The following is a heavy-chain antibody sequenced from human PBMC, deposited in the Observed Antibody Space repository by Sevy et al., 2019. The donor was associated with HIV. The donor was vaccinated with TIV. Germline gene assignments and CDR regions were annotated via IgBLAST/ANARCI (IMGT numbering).Heavy chain of an antibody. J-gene: IGHJ4*02. CDR1: GFTFNSFA. CDR2: VSGSGDRT. D-gene: IGHD5-12*01. V-gene: IGHV3-23*01. CDR3: AKATSAKATEDHFDY. Sequence: GGSLRLSCAASGFTFNSFAISWVRQAPGKGLEWVSGVSGSGDRTYYTDYMKGRFTVARDNSKNTLYLQIDNLRVEDTAVYYCAKATSAKATEDHFDYWGQGTLVTVSP.